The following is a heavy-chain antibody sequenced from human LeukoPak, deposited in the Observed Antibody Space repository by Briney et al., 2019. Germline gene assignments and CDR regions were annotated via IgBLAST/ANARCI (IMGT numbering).Heavy chain of an antibody. CDR1: GFTFNNYA. D-gene: IGHD6-19*01. J-gene: IGHJ4*02. Sequence: GGSLRLSCAASGFTFNNYAMSWVRHAPGEGLEWVSAISGSGDSTYYADSVKGRFTISRDNSKNTLYLQMNSLRAEDTAVYYCATTRTYSTGWYDWGQGTLVTVSS. CDR3: ATTRTYSTGWYD. V-gene: IGHV3-23*01. CDR2: ISGSGDST.